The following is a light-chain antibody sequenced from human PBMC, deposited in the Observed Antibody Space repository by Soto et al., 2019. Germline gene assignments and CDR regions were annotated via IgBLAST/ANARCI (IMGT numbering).Light chain of an antibody. CDR2: GAS. CDR1: QSVSSN. J-gene: IGKJ1*01. Sequence: EIVMTQSPATLSVSPGERATLSCRASQSVSSNLAWYRQKPGQAPRLLIYGASTRETGIPARFSGSGSGTEFTLTISSLQSEDFAVDYCQQYNNWPRTFGQGTKVDI. CDR3: QQYNNWPRT. V-gene: IGKV3-15*01.